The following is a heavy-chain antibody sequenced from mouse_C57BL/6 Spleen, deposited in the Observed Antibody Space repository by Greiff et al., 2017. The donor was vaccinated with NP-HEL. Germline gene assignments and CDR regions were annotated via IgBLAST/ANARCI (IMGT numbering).Heavy chain of an antibody. D-gene: IGHD1-1*01. CDR3: ASYYYGSSYLAMDY. CDR1: GYTFTSYW. Sequence: QVQLKQPGAELVKPGASVKLSCKASGYTFTSYWMQWVKQRPGQGLEWIGEIDPSDSYTNYNQKFKGKATLTVDKSSSTAYMQLSSLTSEDSAVYYCASYYYGSSYLAMDYWGQGTSVTVSS. V-gene: IGHV1-50*01. J-gene: IGHJ4*01. CDR2: IDPSDSYT.